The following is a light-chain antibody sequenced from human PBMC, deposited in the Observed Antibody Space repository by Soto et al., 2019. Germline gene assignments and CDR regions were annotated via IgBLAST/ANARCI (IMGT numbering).Light chain of an antibody. CDR3: HQRQSWPRT. V-gene: IGKV3-11*01. CDR1: QYINTR. CDR2: QTS. Sequence: EIVLTQSPPTLSSFPAAWFPLXSKASQYINTRLAWYQHRPGQAPRLLIYQTSIRAAGIPARFSASGSGTDFTLTISDVQPEDFALYYCHQRQSWPRTFGQATKVDIK. J-gene: IGKJ1*01.